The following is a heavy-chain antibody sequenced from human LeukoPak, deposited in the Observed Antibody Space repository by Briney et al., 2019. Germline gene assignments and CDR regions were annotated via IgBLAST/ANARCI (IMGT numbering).Heavy chain of an antibody. CDR2: VFYSGTT. D-gene: IGHD5-12*01. V-gene: IGHV4-39*01. Sequence: PSETLSLTCSVSGGFISISTHYWGWIRQTPGKGLEWIGSVFYSGTTYFNPSLNRRLTISVDTSKNRFSLKLRSVTAADTAVYSCARSVRRGFNFDSWGQGTLVIVSS. CDR1: GGFISISTHY. CDR3: ARSVRRGFNFDS. J-gene: IGHJ4*02.